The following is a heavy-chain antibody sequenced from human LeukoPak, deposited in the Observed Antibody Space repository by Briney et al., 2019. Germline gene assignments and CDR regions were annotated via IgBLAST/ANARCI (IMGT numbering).Heavy chain of an antibody. D-gene: IGHD5-24*01. CDR1: GFTFGDHA. V-gene: IGHV3-9*01. CDR3: AKDDGSLDY. Sequence: GGSLRLSCAASGFTFGDHAMHWVRQAPGKGLEWVSGISWNSGSIGYADSVKGRFTISRDNAKNSLYLQMNSLRAEDTALYYCAKDDGSLDYWGQGTLVTVSS. J-gene: IGHJ4*02. CDR2: ISWNSGSI.